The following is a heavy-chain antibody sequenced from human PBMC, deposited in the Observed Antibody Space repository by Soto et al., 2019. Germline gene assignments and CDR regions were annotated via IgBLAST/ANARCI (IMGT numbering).Heavy chain of an antibody. D-gene: IGHD2-2*01. Sequence: ASVKVSCKASGYTFTTYAMHWVRQAPGQRLEWMGWINAGNGKTKYSQKFQGRVTITRDTSATTAYMELSSLRSEDTAVYYCARAGDDCSTTNRYMIDYRSQGSCVTVSS. CDR3: ARAGDDCSTTNRYMIDY. V-gene: IGHV1-3*01. CDR1: GYTFTTYA. J-gene: IGHJ4*02. CDR2: INAGNGKT.